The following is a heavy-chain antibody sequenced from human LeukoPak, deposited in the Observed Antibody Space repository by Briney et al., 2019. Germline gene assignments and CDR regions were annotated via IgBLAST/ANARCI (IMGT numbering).Heavy chain of an antibody. CDR3: ARSHNYYDSSGGNDY. V-gene: IGHV1-46*01. D-gene: IGHD3-22*01. Sequence: ASVKVSCKASGYTFTSYYMHWVRQAPGQGLEWMGIINPSGGSTSYAQKFQGRVTMTRDTSTSTVYMELSSLRSEDTAVYYCARSHNYYDSSGGNDYWGQGTLVTVPS. CDR1: GYTFTSYY. CDR2: INPSGGST. J-gene: IGHJ4*02.